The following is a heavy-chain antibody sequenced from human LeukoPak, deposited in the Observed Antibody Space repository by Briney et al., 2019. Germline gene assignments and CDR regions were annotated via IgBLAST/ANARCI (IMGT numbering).Heavy chain of an antibody. J-gene: IGHJ3*02. CDR3: ARLGGSSWYFDAFDI. CDR2: IYTSGST. D-gene: IGHD6-13*01. V-gene: IGHV4-4*09. Sequence: SETLSLTCTVSGGSISSYYWSWIRQPPGKGLEWIGYIYTSGSTNYNPSLKSRVTISVDTSKNQFSLKLSTVTAADTAVYYCARLGGSSWYFDAFDIWGQGTMVTVSS. CDR1: GGSISSYY.